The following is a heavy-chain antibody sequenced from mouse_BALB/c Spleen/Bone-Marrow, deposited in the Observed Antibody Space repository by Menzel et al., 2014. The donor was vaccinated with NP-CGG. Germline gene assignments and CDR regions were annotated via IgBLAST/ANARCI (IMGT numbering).Heavy chain of an antibody. CDR1: GYTFTDYT. J-gene: IGHJ2*01. Sequence: EVQGVESVPELVKPGASVKISCKTSGYTFTDYTLHWVKQSHGKSLEWIGGVNPNIGGTSYNQKFKGKASLTVNKSSTTAYMELRSLTSEDSAVYYRARGRWYYWGQGTTLTVSS. CDR2: VNPNIGGT. V-gene: IGHV1-22*01. D-gene: IGHD2-3*01. CDR3: ARGRWYY.